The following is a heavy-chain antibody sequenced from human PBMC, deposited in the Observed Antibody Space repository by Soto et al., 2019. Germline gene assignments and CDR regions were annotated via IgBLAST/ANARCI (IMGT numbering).Heavy chain of an antibody. D-gene: IGHD6-13*01. CDR3: ARRGPGTYFDY. V-gene: IGHV3-23*01. CDR2: VSGSGGST. J-gene: IGHJ4*02. Sequence: PGGSLRLSCAASGFTFSSYAMRWVRQAPGKGLEWVSAVSGSGGSTYYADSVKGRFTISRENSKDTLYLQMNSLRAEDTAVYYCARRGPGTYFDYWGQGTLVTVSS. CDR1: GFTFSSYA.